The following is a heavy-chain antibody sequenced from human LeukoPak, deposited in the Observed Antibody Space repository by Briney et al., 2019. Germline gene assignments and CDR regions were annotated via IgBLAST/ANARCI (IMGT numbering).Heavy chain of an antibody. CDR3: ARPPEPTYYYGSGSPTWGMDV. CDR2: IYYSGST. J-gene: IGHJ6*02. Sequence: SETLSLTCTVSGGSISSSSYYWGWIRQPPGKGLEWIGSIYYSGSTYYNPSLKSRVTISVDTSKNQFSLKLSSVTAADTAVYYCARPPEPTYYYGSGSPTWGMDVWGQGTTVTVSS. V-gene: IGHV4-39*01. D-gene: IGHD3-10*01. CDR1: GGSISSSSYY.